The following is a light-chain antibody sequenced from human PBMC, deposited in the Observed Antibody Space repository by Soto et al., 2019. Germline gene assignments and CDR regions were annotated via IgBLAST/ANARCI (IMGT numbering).Light chain of an antibody. CDR1: SSNIGNNY. CDR3: GTWDSSLSAGV. V-gene: IGLV1-51*01. Sequence: QSVLTQPPSVSAAPGQKVTISCSGSSSNIGNNYVSWYQQLPGTAPKLLIYDNNKRPSGIPDRFSGSKSGTSATLGITGLQTGDEADDYCGTWDSSLSAGVFGPGTQLTVL. J-gene: IGLJ1*01. CDR2: DNN.